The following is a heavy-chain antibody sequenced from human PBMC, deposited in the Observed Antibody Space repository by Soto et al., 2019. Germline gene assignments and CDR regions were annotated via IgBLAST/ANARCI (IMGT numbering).Heavy chain of an antibody. CDR2: IYHSGST. V-gene: IGHV4-30-2*01. Sequence: PSETLSLTCAVSGGSISSGGYSWSWIRQPPGKGLEWIGYIYHSGSTYYNPSLKSRVTISVDRSKNQFSLKLSSVTAADTAVYYCAREGYCSGGSCYRWWFDPWGQGTLVTVSS. J-gene: IGHJ5*02. CDR1: GGSISSGGYS. D-gene: IGHD2-15*01. CDR3: AREGYCSGGSCYRWWFDP.